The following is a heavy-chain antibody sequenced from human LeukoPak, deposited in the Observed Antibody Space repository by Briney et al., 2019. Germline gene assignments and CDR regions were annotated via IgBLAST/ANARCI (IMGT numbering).Heavy chain of an antibody. CDR1: GFTVSSNY. CDR2: IHTGGST. D-gene: IGHD5-24*01. CDR3: TTDNTLGDGSEFDY. V-gene: IGHV3-53*01. J-gene: IGHJ4*02. Sequence: GGSLRLSCAASGFTVSSNYMSWVRQAPGKGLEWVSVIHTGGSTYYADSVKGRFTISRDTSNNTLYLQMNSLRADDTAVYYCTTDNTLGDGSEFDYWGQGTLVTVSS.